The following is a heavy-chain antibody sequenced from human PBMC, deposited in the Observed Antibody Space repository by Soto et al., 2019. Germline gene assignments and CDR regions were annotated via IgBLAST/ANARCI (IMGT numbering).Heavy chain of an antibody. CDR1: GGSISSYY. V-gene: IGHV4-59*08. CDR2: IYYSGST. Sequence: SETLSLTCTVSGGSISSYYWSWIRQPPGKGLEWIGYIYYSGSTNYNPSLKSRVTISVDTSKNQFSLKLSSVTAADTAVYYCARSRLRSRSWSFDPWGQGTLVTVSS. J-gene: IGHJ5*02. D-gene: IGHD6-13*01. CDR3: ARSRLRSRSWSFDP.